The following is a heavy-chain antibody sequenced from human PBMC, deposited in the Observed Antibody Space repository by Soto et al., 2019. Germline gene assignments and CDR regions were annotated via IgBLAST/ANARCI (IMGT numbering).Heavy chain of an antibody. J-gene: IGHJ6*02. Sequence: GASVKVSCKASGYTFTGYYMHWVRQAPGQGLEWMGWINPNSGGTNYAQKFQGRVTMTRDTSISTAYMELSRLRSDDTAVYYCASLRTTGTDYYYYYGMDVWGQGTTVTVSS. V-gene: IGHV1-2*02. CDR1: GYTFTGYY. CDR2: INPNSGGT. CDR3: ASLRTTGTDYYYYYGMDV. D-gene: IGHD1-1*01.